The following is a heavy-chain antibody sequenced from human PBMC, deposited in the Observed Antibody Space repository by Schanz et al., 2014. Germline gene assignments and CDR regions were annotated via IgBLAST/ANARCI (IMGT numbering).Heavy chain of an antibody. D-gene: IGHD4-17*01. J-gene: IGHJ4*02. V-gene: IGHV3-30*02. Sequence: QVQLVESGGGVVQPGGSLRLSCAASGFTFSSYGMHWVRQAPGKGLEWVAFIRYDGSNKYYADSVKGRFTVSRDNSKNTLYLQMNSLSTEDTAVYYCVRDTDYHFDYWGQGTLVTVSS. CDR3: VRDTDYHFDY. CDR1: GFTFSSYG. CDR2: IRYDGSNK.